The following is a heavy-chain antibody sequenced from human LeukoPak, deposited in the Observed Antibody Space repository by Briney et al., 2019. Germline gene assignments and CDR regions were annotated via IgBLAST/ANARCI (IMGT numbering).Heavy chain of an antibody. V-gene: IGHV4-34*01. D-gene: IGHD4-23*01. Sequence: PSETLSLTCAVYGGSFSGYYWSWIRQPPGKGLEWIGEINHSGSTNYNPSLKSRVTISVDTSKNQFSLKLCSVTAADTAVYYCAREGYGGNSDYWGQGTLVTVSS. J-gene: IGHJ4*02. CDR3: AREGYGGNSDY. CDR1: GGSFSGYY. CDR2: INHSGST.